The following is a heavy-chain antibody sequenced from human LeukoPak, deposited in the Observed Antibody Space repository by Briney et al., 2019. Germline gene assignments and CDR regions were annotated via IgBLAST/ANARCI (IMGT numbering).Heavy chain of an antibody. CDR1: GFTFSSYG. CDR2: IWYDGSNK. V-gene: IGHV3-33*01. Sequence: GGSLRLSCAASGFTFSSYGMHWVRQAPGKGLEWVAVIWYDGSNKYYADSVKGRFTISRDNSKNTLYLQMNSLRAEDTAVYYCAREGYCSSTSCYASDAFDIWGQGTMVTASS. J-gene: IGHJ3*02. D-gene: IGHD2-2*01. CDR3: AREGYCSSTSCYASDAFDI.